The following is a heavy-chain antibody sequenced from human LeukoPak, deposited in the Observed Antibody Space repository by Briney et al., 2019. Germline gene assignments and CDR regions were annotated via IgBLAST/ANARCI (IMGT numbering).Heavy chain of an antibody. CDR1: VCTFSIYA. J-gene: IGHJ6*03. Sequence: ASVKVSCKSSVCTFSIYAISWVRQAPGQGLEWIGGLIPIFGRANYAQKFQGRVTMSTDESTSTVYMELSSLRSEDTAVYYCALGVVPAAIDYYYYYMDVWGKGTTVTVSS. CDR2: LIPIFGRA. CDR3: ALGVVPAAIDYYYYYMDV. D-gene: IGHD2-2*02. V-gene: IGHV1-69*05.